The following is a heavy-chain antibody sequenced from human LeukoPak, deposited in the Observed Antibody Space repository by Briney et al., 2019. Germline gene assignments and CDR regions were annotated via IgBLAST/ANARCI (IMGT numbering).Heavy chain of an antibody. J-gene: IGHJ6*02. CDR1: GFSFSSFA. Sequence: GGSLRLSCAASGFSFSSFAMTWVGQAPGKGVEWVSAISSSGGSTYYADSVKARFTISRDNSKNTLYLQMNGLRAEDTAVYYCVTERCGGDCYPRAYYYYGMDVWGQGTTVTVSS. D-gene: IGHD2-21*02. CDR2: ISSSGGST. V-gene: IGHV3-23*01. CDR3: VTERCGGDCYPRAYYYYGMDV.